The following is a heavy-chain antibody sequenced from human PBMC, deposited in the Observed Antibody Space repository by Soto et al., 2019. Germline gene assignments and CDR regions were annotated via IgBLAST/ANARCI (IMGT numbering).Heavy chain of an antibody. D-gene: IGHD3-3*01. CDR1: GGPFNNFI. CDR3: VKDFSGYTSL. Sequence: QVLLEQSGSVVKRPGSSVTVSCKASGGPFNNFIFTWVRQAPGQGLEWMGRIIPILNKTNYAQTFRGRVAITADTPASKSYLELTGLKLDVAVMYYCVKDFSGYTSLWGQGTLVSVTS. CDR2: IIPILNKT. V-gene: IGHV1-69*02. J-gene: IGHJ4*02.